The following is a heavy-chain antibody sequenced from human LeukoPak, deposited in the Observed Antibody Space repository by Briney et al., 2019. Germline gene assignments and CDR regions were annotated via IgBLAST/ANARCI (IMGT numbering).Heavy chain of an antibody. CDR2: IWYDASNK. CDR3: ATDISTHYFGS. V-gene: IGHV3-33*01. J-gene: IGHJ4*02. D-gene: IGHD3-9*01. CDR1: GISFRGYG. Sequence: PGRSLRLSCAASGISFRGYGMHWVRQAPGKGLEWVTFIWYDASNKYYAESVKGRFTISRDNSRNTVFLQMNSLRAEDTAIYYCATDISTHYFGSWGQGTLVTVSS.